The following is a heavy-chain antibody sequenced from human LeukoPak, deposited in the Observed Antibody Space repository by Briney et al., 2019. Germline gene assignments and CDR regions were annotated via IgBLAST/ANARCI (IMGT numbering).Heavy chain of an antibody. V-gene: IGHV3-13*01. CDR1: GFTFSRYD. CDR3: ARGNGSSWYAPFFDY. J-gene: IGHJ4*02. Sequence: GGSLRLSCAASGFTFSRYDMHWVRQATGKGLEWVSGIGIAGDTYYPGSVKGRFTISRDDAKNSLYLQMNRLRAGDTAVYYCARGNGSSWYAPFFDYWGQGTLVTVSS. CDR2: IGIAGDT. D-gene: IGHD6-13*01.